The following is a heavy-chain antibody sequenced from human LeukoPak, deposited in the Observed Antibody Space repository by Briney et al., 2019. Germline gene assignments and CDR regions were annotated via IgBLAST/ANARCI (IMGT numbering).Heavy chain of an antibody. V-gene: IGHV3-23*01. CDR1: GFTFSSYS. CDR2: ISGSGDTT. Sequence: GGSLRLSCTASGFTFSSYSMSWVRQGPGTGLGWVSAISGSGDTTFYADSVKGRFTISRDNSKKTLYLQVNSLRAEDTAVYFCAKELTTERTPGVDSWGQGTLVTVSS. D-gene: IGHD4-17*01. J-gene: IGHJ4*02. CDR3: AKELTTERTPGVDS.